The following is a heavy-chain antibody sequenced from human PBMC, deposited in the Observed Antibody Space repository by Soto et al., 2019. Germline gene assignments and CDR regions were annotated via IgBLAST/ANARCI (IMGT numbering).Heavy chain of an antibody. J-gene: IGHJ4*02. CDR1: GFTVTNSY. V-gene: IGHV3-53*01. D-gene: IGHD1-1*01. CDR3: ARAGFERLYFDQ. CDR2: VYTSGRT. Sequence: EVQLVESGGDLIQPGGSLRLSCAASGFTVTNSYMAWVRQAPGKGLEWVSVVYTSGRTYHADSVKGRFTVSRDISTNMFFLPMHKLSAEDMATYYCARAGFERLYFDQWGRGTLVTVSS.